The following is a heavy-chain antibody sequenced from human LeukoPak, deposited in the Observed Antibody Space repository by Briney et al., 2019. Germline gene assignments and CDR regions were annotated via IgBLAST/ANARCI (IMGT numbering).Heavy chain of an antibody. CDR1: GGSISSSNW. CDR3: ASPRPNSSGWYGYAFDI. V-gene: IGHV4-4*02. D-gene: IGHD6-19*01. Sequence: PSGTLSLTCAVSGGSISSSNWWSWVRQPPGKGLEWMGEIYHSGSTNYNPSLKSRVTISVDKSKNQFSLKLSSVTAADTAVYYCASPRPNSSGWYGYAFDIWGQGTMVTVSS. CDR2: IYHSGST. J-gene: IGHJ3*02.